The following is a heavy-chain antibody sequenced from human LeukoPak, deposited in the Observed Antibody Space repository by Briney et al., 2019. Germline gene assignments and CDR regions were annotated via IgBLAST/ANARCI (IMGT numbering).Heavy chain of an antibody. CDR2: IYYSGST. J-gene: IGHJ6*03. Sequence: SETLSLTCTVSGGSISSYYWSWIRQPPGKGLEWIGYIYYSGSTNYNPSLKSRVTISVDTSKNQFSLKLSSVTAADTAVYYCARGGVPAIPKVYYYYMDVWGKGTTVTISS. D-gene: IGHD2-2*01. V-gene: IGHV4-59*01. CDR1: GGSISSYY. CDR3: ARGGVPAIPKVYYYYMDV.